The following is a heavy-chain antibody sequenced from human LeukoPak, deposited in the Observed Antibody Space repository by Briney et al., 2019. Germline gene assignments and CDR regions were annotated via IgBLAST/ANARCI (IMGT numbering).Heavy chain of an antibody. J-gene: IGHJ4*02. CDR3: ARGGNSSWDY. CDR1: AFVFSNYW. V-gene: IGHV3-7*01. Sequence: GGSLRLSCAASAFVFSNYWMSWVRQAPGKGLEWVANIKPDGTEKYYVGSLKGRFTISRDNAKNSLYLQMNSLRVEDTAVYYCARGGNSSWDYWGQGALVTVSS. D-gene: IGHD6-6*01. CDR2: IKPDGTEK.